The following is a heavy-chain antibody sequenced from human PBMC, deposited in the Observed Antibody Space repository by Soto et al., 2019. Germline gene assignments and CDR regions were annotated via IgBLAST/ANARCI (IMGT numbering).Heavy chain of an antibody. CDR2: IHPNTGGT. CDR3: ARDYGNYKGDAFDI. D-gene: IGHD4-17*01. CDR1: GYTFTDHY. J-gene: IGHJ3*02. V-gene: IGHV1-2*04. Sequence: QVQLVQSGAEVKKPGASVKVSCKASGYTFTDHYLHWVRQAPGQGLEWMGWIHPNTGGTNYAQNFQDWVTMTRDTSVSTAYMELSRLRSDDTAVYYCARDYGNYKGDAFDIWGQGTMVTASS.